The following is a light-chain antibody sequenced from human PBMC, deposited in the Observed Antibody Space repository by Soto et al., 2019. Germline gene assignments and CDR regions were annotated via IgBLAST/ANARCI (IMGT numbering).Light chain of an antibody. CDR1: QDIGTK. J-gene: IGKJ1*01. V-gene: IGKV3-15*01. CDR2: DVS. CDR3: QQYYHWRT. Sequence: EIVMTQSPAILSVSPGERGTLSCRASQDIGTKLAWYQQKPGQAPSLLMYDVSTRAGAAPARFSGSGSGSEFTLTISSLQSEDFAIYFCQQYYHWRTFGQGTRVEIK.